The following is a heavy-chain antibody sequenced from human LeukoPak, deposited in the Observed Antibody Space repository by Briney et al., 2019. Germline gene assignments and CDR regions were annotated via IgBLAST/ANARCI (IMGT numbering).Heavy chain of an antibody. CDR1: GFTVSSNY. CDR3: ASTGSGWYYFDY. CDR2: IYSGGST. J-gene: IGHJ4*02. V-gene: IGHV3-53*05. Sequence: PGGSLRLSCAASGFTVSSNYMSWVRQAPGEGLEWVSVIYSGGSTYYADSVKGRFTISRDNSKNTLYLQMNSLRAEDTAVYYWASTGSGWYYFDYWGQGTLVTVSS. D-gene: IGHD6-19*01.